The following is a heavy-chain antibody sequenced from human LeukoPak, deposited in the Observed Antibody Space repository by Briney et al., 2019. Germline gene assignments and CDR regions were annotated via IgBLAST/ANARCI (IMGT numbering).Heavy chain of an antibody. CDR3: AYYYDSSGYVF. V-gene: IGHV4-31*03. D-gene: IGHD3-22*01. CDR1: GGSISSGGYY. CDR2: IYYSGST. J-gene: IGHJ4*02. Sequence: SQTLSLTCTVSGGSISSGGYYWSWIRQHPGKGLERIGYIYYSGSTYYNPSLKSRVTISVDTSKNQFSLKLSSVTAADTAVYYCAYYYDSSGYVFWGQGTLVTVSS.